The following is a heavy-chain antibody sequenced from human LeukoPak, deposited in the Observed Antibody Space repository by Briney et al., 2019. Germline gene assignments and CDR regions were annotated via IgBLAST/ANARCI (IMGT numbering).Heavy chain of an antibody. D-gene: IGHD5-18*01. CDR3: ARFLRYSYGYYFDY. CDR1: GFTFSSYA. CDR2: ISGSGGST. V-gene: IGHV3-23*01. J-gene: IGHJ4*02. Sequence: PGGSLRLSCAASGFTFSSYAMSWVRQAPGKGLEWVSAISGSGGSTYYADSVKGRFTISRDNSKNTLYLQMNSLRAEDTAVYYCARFLRYSYGYYFDYWGQGTLVTVSS.